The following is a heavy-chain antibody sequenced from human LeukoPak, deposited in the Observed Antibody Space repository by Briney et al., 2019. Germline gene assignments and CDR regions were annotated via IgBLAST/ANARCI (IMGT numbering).Heavy chain of an antibody. Sequence: TSETLSLTCSFSGDSISTYYWSWIRQSPGKGLEWIGHIYPSGNTDYNSSLKSRVTISVDTSKSQFSLRLSSVTATDTAVYYCARLRWQLVGPYFDYWGQGILVTVSS. J-gene: IGHJ4*02. CDR3: ARLRWQLVGPYFDY. CDR2: IYPSGNT. CDR1: GDSISTYY. V-gene: IGHV4-59*01. D-gene: IGHD1-26*01.